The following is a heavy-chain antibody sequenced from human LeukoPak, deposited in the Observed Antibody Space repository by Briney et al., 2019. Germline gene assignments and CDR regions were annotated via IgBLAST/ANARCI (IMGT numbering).Heavy chain of an antibody. J-gene: IGHJ3*01. CDR3: ARERWRSGSYHDAFDV. V-gene: IGHV3-72*01. Sequence: GGSLRLSGAASGFTFSDHYMQWVRRAPGKGLEWVGRIRDKANSYTTEYAASVKGRFTISRDDSKSSMYLQMNSLKTEDTAVYYCARERWRSGSYHDAFDVWGQGTMVTVSS. D-gene: IGHD1-26*01. CDR1: GFTFSDHY. CDR2: IRDKANSYTT.